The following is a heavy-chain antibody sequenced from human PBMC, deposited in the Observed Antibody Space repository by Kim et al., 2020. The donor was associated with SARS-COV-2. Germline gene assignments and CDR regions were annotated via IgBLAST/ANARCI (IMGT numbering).Heavy chain of an antibody. D-gene: IGHD6-19*01. CDR1: GGSISSSSYY. J-gene: IGHJ4*02. CDR2: IYYSGST. CDR3: ARLQAVAGSFDY. V-gene: IGHV4-39*01. Sequence: SETLSLTCTVSGGSISSSSYYWGWIRQPPGKGLEWIGSIYYSGSTYYNPSLKSRVTISVDTSKNQFSLKLSSVTAADTAVYYCARLQAVAGSFDYWGQGTLVTVSS.